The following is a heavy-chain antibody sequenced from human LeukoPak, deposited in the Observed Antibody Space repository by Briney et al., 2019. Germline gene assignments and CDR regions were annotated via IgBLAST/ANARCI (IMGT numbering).Heavy chain of an antibody. V-gene: IGHV4-39*01. Sequence: SETLSLTCTVSGGSISSSSYYWGWIRQPPGKGLEWIGSIYYSGSTYYNPSLKSRVTISVDTSKNQFSLKLSSVTAADTAVNYCARPRGTTVNNANWFDPWGQGTLVTVSS. CDR1: GGSISSSSYY. CDR2: IYYSGST. CDR3: ARPRGTTVNNANWFDP. J-gene: IGHJ5*02. D-gene: IGHD4-17*01.